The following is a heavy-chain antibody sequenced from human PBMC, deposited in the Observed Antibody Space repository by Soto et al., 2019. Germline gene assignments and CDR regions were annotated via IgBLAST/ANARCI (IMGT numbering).Heavy chain of an antibody. Sequence: EGSLRLSCAASGFIFNNYAMSWVRQAPGKGLEWVSFISAGGGSPNYADSVKGRFTISRDNSKNMVYLQMNSLRAEDTAVYYCAQDGAFYDFVTGYYLTVHYFDYWGQGTPVTVCS. V-gene: IGHV3-23*01. J-gene: IGHJ4*02. CDR3: AQDGAFYDFVTGYYLTVHYFDY. CDR2: ISAGGGSP. CDR1: GFIFNNYA. D-gene: IGHD3-9*01.